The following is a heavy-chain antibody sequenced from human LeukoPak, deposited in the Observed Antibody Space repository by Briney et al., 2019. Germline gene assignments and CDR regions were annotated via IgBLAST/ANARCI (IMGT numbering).Heavy chain of an antibody. J-gene: IGHJ4*02. V-gene: IGHV6-1*01. Sequence: SQTLSLTCAISGDSVSRNNLAWNWIRQSPSRGLEWLGRTYYRSRWYTEYALSVKSRITIIPDTSKNQFSLQMNSVTPEDTAVYYCARDRDVAVVPAADFDYWGQGTLVTVSS. CDR1: GDSVSRNNLA. CDR2: TYYRSRWYT. D-gene: IGHD2-2*01. CDR3: ARDRDVAVVPAADFDY.